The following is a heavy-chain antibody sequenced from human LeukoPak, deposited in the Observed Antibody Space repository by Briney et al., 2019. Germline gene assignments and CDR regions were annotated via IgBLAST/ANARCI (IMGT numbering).Heavy chain of an antibody. J-gene: IGHJ3*02. V-gene: IGHV1-8*03. D-gene: IGHD2-2*01. CDR1: GYTFTSLD. CDR3: ARPSSTSSPFGAFDI. Sequence: ASVKVSCKASGYTFTSLDINWVRQATGQGLEWMGWMNPNSGDTAYAQNFQGRVTISRTTSQSTAYMELSSLRSEDTAVYYCARPSSTSSPFGAFDIWGQGTMVTVSS. CDR2: MNPNSGDT.